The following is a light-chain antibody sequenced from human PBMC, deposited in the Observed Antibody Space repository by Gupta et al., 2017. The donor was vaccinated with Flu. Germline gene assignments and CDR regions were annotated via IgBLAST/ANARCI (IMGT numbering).Light chain of an antibody. Sequence: VTPGQSASISCKSSQSLLHSDGKTYLYWYLQKPGQPPQLLIYEVPQRLSGVAERFSGSGSGTDFTLKISRVEAENVGVYYCMQSIQLPITFGQGTRLEIK. CDR3: MQSIQLPIT. J-gene: IGKJ5*01. V-gene: IGKV2D-29*01. CDR1: QSLLHSDGKTY. CDR2: EVP.